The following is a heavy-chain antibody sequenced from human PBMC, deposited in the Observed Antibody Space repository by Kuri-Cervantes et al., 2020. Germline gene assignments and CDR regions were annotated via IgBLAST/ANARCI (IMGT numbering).Heavy chain of an antibody. Sequence: GESLKISCAASGFTFSSYWMSWVRQAPGKGLEWVANIKQDGSEKYYADSVKGRFTISRDNSKNTLYLQMNSLRAEDTAVYYCAKGGSTSGYAPLDYWGQGTLVTVSS. D-gene: IGHD2-2*01. V-gene: IGHV3-7*03. CDR2: IKQDGSEK. J-gene: IGHJ4*02. CDR3: AKGGSTSGYAPLDY. CDR1: GFTFSSYW.